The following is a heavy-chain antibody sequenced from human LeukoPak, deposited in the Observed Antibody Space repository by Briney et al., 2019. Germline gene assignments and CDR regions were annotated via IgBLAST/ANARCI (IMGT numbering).Heavy chain of an antibody. V-gene: IGHV3-7*01. CDR3: ARISLGGVVGGTRRPFDY. CDR2: IKQDGSVK. Sequence: GGSLRLSCVGSGFTFNTYWMSWVRQAPGQGLEWVANIKQDGSVKYYVDSMKGRFTISRDNAKNSLYLQMNSLGAEDTAVYYCARISLGGVVGGTRRPFDYWGQGTLVTVSS. CDR1: GFTFNTYW. D-gene: IGHD1-26*01. J-gene: IGHJ4*02.